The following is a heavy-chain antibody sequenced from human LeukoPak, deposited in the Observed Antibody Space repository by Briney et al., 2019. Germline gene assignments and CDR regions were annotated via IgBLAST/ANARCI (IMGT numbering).Heavy chain of an antibody. CDR2: IKQDGSEK. CDR3: ARARYTVTPFDM. J-gene: IGHJ3*02. Sequence: GGSLRLSCAASGFTFSSYAMSWVRQAPGKGLECVANIKQDGSEKYYVDSVKGRFTISRDNAKNSLYLQMNSLRAEDTAVYYCARARYTVTPFDMWGQGIMVTVSS. V-gene: IGHV3-7*01. D-gene: IGHD4-17*01. CDR1: GFTFSSYA.